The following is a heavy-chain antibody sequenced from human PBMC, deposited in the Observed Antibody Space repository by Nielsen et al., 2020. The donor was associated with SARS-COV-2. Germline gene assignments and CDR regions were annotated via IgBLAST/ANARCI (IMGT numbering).Heavy chain of an antibody. J-gene: IGHJ3*02. Sequence: SETLSLTCAVYGGSFSGYYWSWIRQPPGKGLEWIGEINHSGSTNYNPSLKSRVTISVDTSKNQFSLKLSSVTAADTAVYYCARDMYSSSYLDAFDIWGQGTMVTVSS. V-gene: IGHV4-34*01. CDR1: GGSFSGYY. D-gene: IGHD6-6*01. CDR3: ARDMYSSSYLDAFDI. CDR2: INHSGST.